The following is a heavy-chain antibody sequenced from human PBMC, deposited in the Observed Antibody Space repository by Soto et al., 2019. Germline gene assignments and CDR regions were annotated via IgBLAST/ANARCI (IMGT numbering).Heavy chain of an antibody. Sequence: QVQLQESGPGLVKPSQTLSLTCTVSGGSINTGGYYWSWIRQHPGKGLEWVGYIYYSGSTYYNPSLKSRVTISVDTSKSQFSLKLSSVTAADTAVYYCAREDRGVVVTWGQGTLVTVSS. V-gene: IGHV4-31*03. CDR3: AREDRGVVVT. CDR1: GGSINTGGYY. D-gene: IGHD3-22*01. J-gene: IGHJ5*02. CDR2: IYYSGST.